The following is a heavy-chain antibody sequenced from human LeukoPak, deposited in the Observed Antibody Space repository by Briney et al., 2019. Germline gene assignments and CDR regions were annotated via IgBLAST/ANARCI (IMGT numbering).Heavy chain of an antibody. CDR2: IYYSGST. V-gene: IGHV4-59*11. D-gene: IGHD3-10*01. J-gene: IGHJ5*02. CDR3: ARVIRGWFDP. CDR1: GGSISSHY. Sequence: PSETLSLTCTVSGGSISSHYWSWIRQPPGKGLEGIGYIYYSGSTNYNPSLKSRVTISVDTSKNQFSLKLSSVTAADTAVYYCARVIRGWFDPWGQRTLVTVSS.